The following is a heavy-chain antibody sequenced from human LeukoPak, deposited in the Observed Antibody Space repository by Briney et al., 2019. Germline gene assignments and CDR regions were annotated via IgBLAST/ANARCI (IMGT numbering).Heavy chain of an antibody. D-gene: IGHD2-2*01. CDR2: IYYSGTT. V-gene: IGHV4-61*08. J-gene: IGHJ3*02. CDR1: GGSISSGGYY. Sequence: PSETLSLTCTVSGGSISSGGYYWSWIRQHPGKGLEWIGYIYYSGTTNYNPSLKSRVTISVDTSKNQFSLKLSSVTAADTAVYYCARDHRYCSSTSCYFSLVVTSFDIWGQGTMVTVSS. CDR3: ARDHRYCSSTSCYFSLVVTSFDI.